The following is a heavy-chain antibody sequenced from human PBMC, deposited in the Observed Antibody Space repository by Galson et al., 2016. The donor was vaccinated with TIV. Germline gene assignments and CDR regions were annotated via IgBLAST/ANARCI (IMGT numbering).Heavy chain of an antibody. D-gene: IGHD6-19*01. Sequence: SVKVSCKASGGTFSSYSISWVRQAPGQGLEWMGRIVPILGMTNYAQKFQGRVTIIADKFTSTAYMDLSSLRSEDTAMYYCSIAPGTYNTAWYVYWGQGTLVTVSS. CDR1: GGTFSSYS. V-gene: IGHV1-69*02. J-gene: IGHJ4*02. CDR2: IVPILGMT. CDR3: SIAPGTYNTAWYVY.